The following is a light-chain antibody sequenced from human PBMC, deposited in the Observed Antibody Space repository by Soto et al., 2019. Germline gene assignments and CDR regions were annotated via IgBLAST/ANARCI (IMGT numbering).Light chain of an antibody. CDR2: KAS. CDR3: QKYHTYLYT. CDR1: QRLGCW. V-gene: IGKV1-5*03. Sequence: DIKMTQSPSSLVASVGDRVTITCRASQRLGCWLAWYQQKPGEAPKLLIYKASTLENGVPSRFSGSGSGTEFTLTIRSLQPDDSATYFCQKYHTYLYTFGQGTKLEI. J-gene: IGKJ2*01.